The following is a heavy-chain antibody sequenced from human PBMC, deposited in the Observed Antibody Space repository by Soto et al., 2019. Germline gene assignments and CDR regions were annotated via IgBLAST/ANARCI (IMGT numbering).Heavy chain of an antibody. CDR3: ARDRAVAGTYHFDY. CDR2: IYYSGST. V-gene: IGHV4-31*02. J-gene: IGHJ4*02. CDR1: GGSISSGGYY. D-gene: IGHD6-19*01. Sequence: SSETLSLIWTVSGGSISSGGYYWSWIRQHPGKGLEWIGYIYYSGSTYYNPSLKSRVTISVDTSKNQFSLKLSSVTAADTAVYYCARDRAVAGTYHFDYWGQGTLVTVSS.